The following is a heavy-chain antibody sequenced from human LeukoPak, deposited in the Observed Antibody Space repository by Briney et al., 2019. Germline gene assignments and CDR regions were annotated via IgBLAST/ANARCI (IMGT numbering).Heavy chain of an antibody. Sequence: GASVKVSCKASGYTFTSYGISWVRQAPGQGLEWMGWISAYNGNTNYAQELQGRVTMTTDTSTSTAYMELRSLRSDDTAVYYCARDLRSDNWNDGGWFDYWGQGTLVTVSS. J-gene: IGHJ4*02. CDR3: ARDLRSDNWNDGGWFDY. CDR1: GYTFTSYG. V-gene: IGHV1-18*01. CDR2: ISAYNGNT. D-gene: IGHD1-1*01.